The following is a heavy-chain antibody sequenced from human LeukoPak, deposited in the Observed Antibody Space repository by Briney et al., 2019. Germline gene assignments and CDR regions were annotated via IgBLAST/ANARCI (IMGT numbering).Heavy chain of an antibody. CDR1: GYTFTSYG. CDR2: ISAYNGNT. V-gene: IGHV1-18*01. CDR3: ARWSMIVVAGDADY. J-gene: IGHJ4*02. D-gene: IGHD3-22*01. Sequence: ASVKVSCKASGYTFTSYGISWVRRAPGQGLEWMGWISAYNGNTNYAQKLQGRVTMTTDTSTSTAYMELRSLRSDDTAVYYCARWSMIVVAGDADYWGQGTLVTVSS.